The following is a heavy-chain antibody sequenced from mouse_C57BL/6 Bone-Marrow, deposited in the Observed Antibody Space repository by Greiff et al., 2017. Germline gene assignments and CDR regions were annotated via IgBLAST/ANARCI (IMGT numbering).Heavy chain of an antibody. Sequence: VQLKQSGAELVRPGSSVKLSCTTSGYTFTSYGINWVKQRPGQGLEWIGYIYIGNGYTEYNEKFKGKATLTSDTSSSTAYMQLSSLTTDDSAIYYCARTYDYDWIADWGQGTLVTVTA. V-gene: IGHV1-58*01. CDR3: ARTYDYDWIAD. CDR1: GYTFTSYG. CDR2: IYIGNGYT. D-gene: IGHD2-4*01. J-gene: IGHJ3*01.